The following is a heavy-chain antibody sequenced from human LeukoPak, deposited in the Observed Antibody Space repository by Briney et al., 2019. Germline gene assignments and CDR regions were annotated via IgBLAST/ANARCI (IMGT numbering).Heavy chain of an antibody. CDR1: GFTFGIYA. V-gene: IGHV3-48*01. D-gene: IGHD3-3*01. J-gene: IGHJ4*02. CDR3: ARDLAYYDFWSGYCDY. Sequence: PGGSLRLSCAASGFTFGIYAMNWVRQAPGKGLEWVSYIGPSGSNIYYADSVKGRFTISRDNAKNSLYLQMNSLRAEDTAVYYCARDLAYYDFWSGYCDYWGQGTLVTVSS. CDR2: IGPSGSNI.